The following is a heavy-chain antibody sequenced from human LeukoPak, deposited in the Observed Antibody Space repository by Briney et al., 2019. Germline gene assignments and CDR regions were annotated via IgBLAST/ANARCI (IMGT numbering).Heavy chain of an antibody. CDR1: GFTFSSSA. CDR3: ARASGGYYDSSGSFDY. V-gene: IGHV3-23*01. D-gene: IGHD3-22*01. CDR2: ISNNGGYT. J-gene: IGHJ4*02. Sequence: GGSLRLSCAASGFTFSSSAMSWVRQAPGKGLEWVSAISNNGGYTYYADSVQGRFTISRDNSKNMLYLQMNSLRAEDTAVYHCARASGGYYDSSGSFDYWGQGTLVTVSS.